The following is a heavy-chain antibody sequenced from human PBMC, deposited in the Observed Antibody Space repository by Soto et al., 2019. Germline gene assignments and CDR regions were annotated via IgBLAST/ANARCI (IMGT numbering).Heavy chain of an antibody. CDR3: AKQRAGYGSGSDTYYFDF. Sequence: QVQLVESGGGVVQPGRSLRLSCAASGFTFSSYGMHWVRQAPGKGLEWVAVISYDGSNKYYADSVKGRFTISRDNSKNTLFLQMNSLRAEDTGLYYCAKQRAGYGSGSDTYYFDFWGQGTLVTVSS. CDR2: ISYDGSNK. CDR1: GFTFSSYG. J-gene: IGHJ4*02. V-gene: IGHV3-30*18. D-gene: IGHD3-10*01.